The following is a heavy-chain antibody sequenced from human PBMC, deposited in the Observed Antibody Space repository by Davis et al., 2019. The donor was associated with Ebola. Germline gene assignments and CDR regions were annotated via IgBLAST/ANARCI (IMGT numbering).Heavy chain of an antibody. Sequence: GESLKISCAASGFVFRNYVMSWVRQAPGKGLEWVSTLGTSADTYYADSVKGRFTISRDNSKNTLYLQMNSLRVEDTAVYYCARDPDTSGYYSWFDPWGQGTLVTVS. CDR2: LGTSADT. CDR1: GFVFRNYV. CDR3: ARDPDTSGYYSWFDP. V-gene: IGHV3-23*01. D-gene: IGHD6-19*01. J-gene: IGHJ5*02.